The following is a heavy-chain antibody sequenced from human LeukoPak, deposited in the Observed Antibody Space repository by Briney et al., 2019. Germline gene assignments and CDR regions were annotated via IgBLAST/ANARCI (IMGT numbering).Heavy chain of an antibody. CDR3: ARSSGTGTFSY. V-gene: IGHV4-39*02. Sequence: PSETLSLTCTVYGDSISRSTYYWAWIRQPPGEGLEWIGSVYYGRSPYFNPSLESRATISVDTSKNHFSLKMSSVTAADTAVYYCARSSGTGTFSYWGQGTLVTVSS. CDR1: GDSISRSTYY. CDR2: VYYGRSP. J-gene: IGHJ4*02. D-gene: IGHD6-25*01.